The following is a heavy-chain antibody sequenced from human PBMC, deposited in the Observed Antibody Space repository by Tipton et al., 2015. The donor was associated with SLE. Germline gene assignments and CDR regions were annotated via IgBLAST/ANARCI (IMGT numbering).Heavy chain of an antibody. V-gene: IGHV4-61*09. CDR3: ARDMSNTMDV. Sequence: LRLSCTVSGGSISSGSYYWSWIRQPAGKGLEWIGHIYTSGNTYYNPSLKSRVTISVDTSKNQFSLKLSSVTAADTAVYYCARDMSNTMDVWGQGTTVTVSS. D-gene: IGHD3-16*01. CDR1: GGSISSGSYY. J-gene: IGHJ6*02. CDR2: IYTSGNT.